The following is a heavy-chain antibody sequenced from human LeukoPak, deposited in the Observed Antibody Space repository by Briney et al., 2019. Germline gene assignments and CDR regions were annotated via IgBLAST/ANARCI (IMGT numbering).Heavy chain of an antibody. CDR3: ARGGSYVDY. CDR2: IYYSGST. D-gene: IGHD1-26*01. J-gene: IGHJ4*02. CDR1: GGSISSRY. V-gene: IGHV4-59*11. Sequence: SETLSLTCTVSGGSISSRYWTWIRQSPGKGLEWIGYIYYSGSTNYNPSLKSRVTISVDTSENQFSLKLSSVTAADTAVYYCARGGSYVDYWGQGTQVTVSS.